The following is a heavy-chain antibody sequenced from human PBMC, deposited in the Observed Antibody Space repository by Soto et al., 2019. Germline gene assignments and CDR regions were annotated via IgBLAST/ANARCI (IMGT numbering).Heavy chain of an antibody. CDR3: AAGPFTYYYDSSGYPY. J-gene: IGHJ4*02. Sequence: GASVKVSCKASGFTFTSSAVQWVRQARGQRLEWIGWIVAGSGNTNYAQKFQERVTITRDMSTSTAYMELSSLRSEDTAAYYCAAGPFTYYYDSSGYPYWGQGTLVTVSS. CDR2: IVAGSGNT. CDR1: GFTFTSSA. D-gene: IGHD3-22*01. V-gene: IGHV1-58*01.